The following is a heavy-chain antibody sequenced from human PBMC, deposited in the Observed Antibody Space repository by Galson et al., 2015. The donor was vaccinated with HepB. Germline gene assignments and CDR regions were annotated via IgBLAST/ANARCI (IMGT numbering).Heavy chain of an antibody. CDR2: IDWEDDK. J-gene: IGHJ4*02. Sequence: PALVKPTQTLTLTCTFSGFSLNISGMCVSWIRQPPGKALEWLALIDWEDDKYYTASLRTRLTISKDTSTNQVVLTMTNMDPVDTATYYYARTGINMVRGFDYWGQGTLVTVSS. CDR3: ARTGINMVRGFDY. D-gene: IGHD3-10*01. CDR1: GFSLNISGMC. V-gene: IGHV2-70*13.